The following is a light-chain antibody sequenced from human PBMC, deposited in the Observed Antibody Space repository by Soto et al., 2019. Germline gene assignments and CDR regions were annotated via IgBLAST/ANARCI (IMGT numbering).Light chain of an antibody. CDR1: QIVSSY. CDR3: QQRSNWPPYT. V-gene: IGKV3-11*01. CDR2: DAS. J-gene: IGKJ2*01. Sequence: EIVLTQSPATLSLSPGYRATLSCRASQIVSSYLAWYKQKPGQAPRLLIYDASNRATGIPARFSGSGSGTDFTLTISSLEPEDFAVYYCQQRSNWPPYTFGQGTKLEIK.